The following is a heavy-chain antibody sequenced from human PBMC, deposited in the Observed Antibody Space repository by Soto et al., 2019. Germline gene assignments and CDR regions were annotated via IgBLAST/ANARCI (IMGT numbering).Heavy chain of an antibody. CDR2: IYHSGST. CDR3: ASVPDY. V-gene: IGHV4-30-2*01. J-gene: IGHJ4*02. CDR1: GGSISSGGYS. Sequence: QLQLQESGSGLVKPSQTLSLTCAVSGGSISSGGYSWSWIRQPPGKGLEWIGYIYHSGSTYYNPSLMSRVTISVDRSKTQFSLRASSGAAADTAVYYCASVPDYWGQGTLVTVSS.